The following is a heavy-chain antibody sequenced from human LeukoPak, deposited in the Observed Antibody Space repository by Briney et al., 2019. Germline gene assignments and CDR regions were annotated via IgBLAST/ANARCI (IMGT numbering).Heavy chain of an antibody. J-gene: IGHJ4*02. D-gene: IGHD6-13*01. V-gene: IGHV3-33*01. CDR2: IWYDGSNK. CDR1: GFTFSSYG. CDR3: ARGGSREQQLVQDY. Sequence: AGGSLRLSCAASGFTFSSYGMHWVRQAPGKGLEWVAVIWYDGSNKYYADSVKGRFTISRDNSKNTLYLQMNSLRAEDTAVYYCARGGSREQQLVQDYWGQGTLVTVSS.